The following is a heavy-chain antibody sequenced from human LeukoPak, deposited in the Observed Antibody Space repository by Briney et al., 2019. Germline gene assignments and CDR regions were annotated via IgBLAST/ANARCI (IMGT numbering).Heavy chain of an antibody. CDR1: GGSISSGGYY. J-gene: IGHJ4*02. V-gene: IGHV4-31*03. CDR2: IYYSGST. D-gene: IGHD4-23*01. CDR3: ARAAGNSAAYYFDY. Sequence: SQTLSLTCTVSGGSISSGGYYWSWIRQHPGKGLEWIGYIYYSGSTNYNPSLKSRVTISVDTSKNQFSLKLSSVTAADTAVYYCARAAGNSAAYYFDYWGQGTLVTVSS.